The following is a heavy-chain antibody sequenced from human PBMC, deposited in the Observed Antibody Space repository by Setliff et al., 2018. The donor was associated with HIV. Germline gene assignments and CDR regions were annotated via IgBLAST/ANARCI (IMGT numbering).Heavy chain of an antibody. V-gene: IGHV4-34*01. J-gene: IGHJ6*03. CDR2: INHSGST. CDR3: ARVKGVITMVRGGTYYYYYMDV. D-gene: IGHD3-10*01. Sequence: PSETLSLTCAVYRGLFSGYHWSWIRQPPGKGLEWIGEINHSGSTNYKPSLKSRVTISVDTSKNQFSLKLSSVPAADTAVYYCARVKGVITMVRGGTYYYYYMDVWGKGTTVTVSS. CDR1: RGLFSGYH.